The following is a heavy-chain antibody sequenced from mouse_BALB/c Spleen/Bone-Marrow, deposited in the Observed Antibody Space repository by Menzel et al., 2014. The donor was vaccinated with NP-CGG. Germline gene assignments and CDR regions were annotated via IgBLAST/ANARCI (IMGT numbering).Heavy chain of an antibody. CDR2: INPSTGYT. D-gene: IGHD2-2*01. V-gene: IGHV1-7*01. CDR1: GYTFTSYW. J-gene: IGHJ2*01. Sequence: VQRVESGAELAKPGASVKMSCKASGYTFTSYWMHWVKQRPGQGLEWIGYINPSTGYTEYNQKFKDKATLTADKSSSTAYMQLSSLTSEDSAVYYCARSGGYDGFSYWGQGTTLTVSS. CDR3: ARSGGYDGFSY.